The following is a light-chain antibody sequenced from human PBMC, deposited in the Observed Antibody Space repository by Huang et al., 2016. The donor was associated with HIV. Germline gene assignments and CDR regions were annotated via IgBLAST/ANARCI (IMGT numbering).Light chain of an antibody. V-gene: IGKV3-15*01. Sequence: EILMTQSPATLSVSPGEGATLSCRASVSVGTNLAWFQQKPGQAPRLRIYSASTRATGFPARFSGSGSGIEFTLTISSLQSEDFAVYYCLQYNDWWTFGRGTKVEIK. CDR2: SAS. CDR3: LQYNDWWT. J-gene: IGKJ1*01. CDR1: VSVGTN.